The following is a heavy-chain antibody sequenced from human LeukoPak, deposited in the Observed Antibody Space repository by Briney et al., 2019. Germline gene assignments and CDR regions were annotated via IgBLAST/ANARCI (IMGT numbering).Heavy chain of an antibody. V-gene: IGHV3-30-3*01. CDR3: ARDPSPMIVVARFDY. J-gene: IGHJ4*02. Sequence: GGSLRLSCAASGFTFSSYAMHWVRQAPGKGLEWGAVISYDGSNKYYADSVKGRFTISRDNSKNTLYLQMNSLRAEDTAVYYCARDPSPMIVVARFDYWGQGTLVTVSS. CDR2: ISYDGSNK. CDR1: GFTFSSYA. D-gene: IGHD3-22*01.